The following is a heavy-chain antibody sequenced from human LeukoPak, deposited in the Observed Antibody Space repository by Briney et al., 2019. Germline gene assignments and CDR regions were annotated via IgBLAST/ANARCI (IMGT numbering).Heavy chain of an antibody. Sequence: GGSLRLSCAASGFTFSSYSMNWVRQAPGKGLEWVSYISSSSTIYYADSVKGRFTISRDNARNSLYLQINSLRAQDTAVYFFASNKKWGTRMAVAGFDYWGQGTLVTVSS. CDR2: ISSSSTI. V-gene: IGHV3-48*01. D-gene: IGHD6-19*01. CDR1: GFTFSSYS. J-gene: IGHJ4*02. CDR3: ASNKKWGTRMAVAGFDY.